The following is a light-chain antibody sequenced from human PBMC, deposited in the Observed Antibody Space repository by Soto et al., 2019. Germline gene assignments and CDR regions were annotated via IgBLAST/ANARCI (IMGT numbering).Light chain of an antibody. V-gene: IGKV3-15*01. CDR1: QSVSNK. CDR2: DTS. J-gene: IGKJ5*01. CDR3: QQYNTWRSIT. Sequence: EIVMTQSPATLSVSPGERATLSCRASQSVSNKLAWYQHKPGQAPRDLIYDTSTRAAGIPARFSGSGSGTDFTLTISSLQSEDFAVYYCQQYNTWRSITFGQGTRLESK.